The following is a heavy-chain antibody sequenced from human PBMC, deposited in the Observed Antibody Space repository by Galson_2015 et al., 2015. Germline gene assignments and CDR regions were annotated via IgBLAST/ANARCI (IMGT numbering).Heavy chain of an antibody. J-gene: IGHJ6*02. CDR1: GFTFSSYG. CDR2: ISYDGSNK. CDR3: ARDLTRCCIGGSCYPDYSYGMDV. Sequence: SLRLSCAASGFTFSSYGMHWVRQAPGKGLEWVAVISYDGSNKYYADSVKGRFTISRDNSKSTLYLQMNSLRAEDTAVYYCARDLTRCCIGGSCYPDYSYGMDVWVQGTTVTVPS. V-gene: IGHV3-30*03. D-gene: IGHD2-15*01.